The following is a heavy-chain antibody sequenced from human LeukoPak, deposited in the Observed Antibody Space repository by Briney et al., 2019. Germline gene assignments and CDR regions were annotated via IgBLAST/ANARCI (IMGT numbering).Heavy chain of an antibody. J-gene: IGHJ3*02. CDR1: GFTFSSYA. D-gene: IGHD6-19*01. Sequence: GGSLRLSCAASGFTFSSYAMSWVRQAPGKGLEWVSSISGSGGSTYYADSVKGRFTISRDNSKNTLYLQMNTLRAEDTAVYYCAKQAGSSGYAFDIWGQGTMVTVSS. CDR3: AKQAGSSGYAFDI. CDR2: ISGSGGST. V-gene: IGHV3-23*01.